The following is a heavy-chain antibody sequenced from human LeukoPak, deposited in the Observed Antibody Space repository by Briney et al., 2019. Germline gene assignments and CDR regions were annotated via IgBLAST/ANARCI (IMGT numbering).Heavy chain of an antibody. D-gene: IGHD5-12*01. V-gene: IGHV3-48*03. CDR3: ARDSGYDFSFSDY. CDR1: GFTFSSYE. CDR2: ISSSGSTI. J-gene: IGHJ4*02. Sequence: GGSLRLSCAASGFTFSSYEMNWVRQAPGKGLEWVSYISSSGSTIYYADSVKGRFTISRDNGKNSLYLQMNSLRAEDTAVYYCARDSGYDFSFSDYWGQGTLVTVSS.